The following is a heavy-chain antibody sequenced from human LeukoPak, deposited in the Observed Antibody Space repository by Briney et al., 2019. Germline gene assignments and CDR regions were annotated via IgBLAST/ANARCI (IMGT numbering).Heavy chain of an antibody. CDR1: GGTFSSYA. CDR2: MNPNSGNT. V-gene: IGHV1-8*02. D-gene: IGHD2/OR15-2a*01. CDR3: ARENIGWTQ. J-gene: IGHJ4*02. Sequence: ASVKVSCKASGGTFSSYAISWVRQAPGQGLEWMGWMNPNSGNTGYAQKFQGRVTMTRDTSTSTVYMELSSLRSEDTAVYYCARENIGWTQWGQGTLVTVSS.